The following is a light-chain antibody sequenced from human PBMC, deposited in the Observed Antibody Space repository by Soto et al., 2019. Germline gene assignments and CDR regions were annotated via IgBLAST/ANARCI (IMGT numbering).Light chain of an antibody. CDR3: QQSYSTPLT. CDR1: QTISNY. CDR2: VAS. V-gene: IGKV1-39*01. Sequence: DIQMTHSPSSLSASVGDRVTITCRASQTISNYLNWYQKKSGKAPKLLIYVASSLQSGVPSRFSGSGSGTDFTLTISSLQPEDFATYYCQQSYSTPLTFGGGTKVDIK. J-gene: IGKJ4*01.